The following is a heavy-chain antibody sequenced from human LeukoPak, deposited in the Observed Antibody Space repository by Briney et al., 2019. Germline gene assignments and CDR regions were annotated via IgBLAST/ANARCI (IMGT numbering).Heavy chain of an antibody. CDR1: AGSISSYY. CDR2: IHYSGTT. Sequence: PSETLSLTCTVSAGSISSYYWSWIRQPPGKGLEWIGYIHYSGTTNYNPSLESRVAISVDTSNNQLSLRLTSVNAADTAVYYCLRDKGDVTRPSSDRFDYWGQGILVTVSS. J-gene: IGHJ4*02. CDR3: LRDKGDVTRPSSDRFDY. D-gene: IGHD4-17*01. V-gene: IGHV4-59*01.